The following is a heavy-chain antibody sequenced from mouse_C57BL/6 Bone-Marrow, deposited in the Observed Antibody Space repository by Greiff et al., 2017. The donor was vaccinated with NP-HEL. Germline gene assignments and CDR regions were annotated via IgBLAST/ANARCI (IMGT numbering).Heavy chain of an antibody. Sequence: EVQLVESGGGLVQPKGSLKLSCAASGFSFNTYAMNWVRQAPGKGLEWVARIRSKSNNYATYYADSVKDRFTISRDDSESMLYLQMNNLKTEDTAMYYCVRMRLYAMDYWGQGTSVTVSS. CDR1: GFSFNTYA. CDR3: VRMRLYAMDY. V-gene: IGHV10-1*01. J-gene: IGHJ4*01. D-gene: IGHD3-2*02. CDR2: IRSKSNNYAT.